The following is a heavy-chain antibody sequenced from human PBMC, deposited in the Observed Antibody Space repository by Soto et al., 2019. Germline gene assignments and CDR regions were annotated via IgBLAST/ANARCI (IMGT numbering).Heavy chain of an antibody. CDR2: INSDGGST. D-gene: IGHD6-19*01. J-gene: IGHJ5*02. CDR1: GFTFSSYW. CDR3: ARDRYSSGWGWFDP. V-gene: IGHV3-74*01. Sequence: EVQLVESGGGLVQPGGSLRLSCAASGFTFSSYWMHWVRQAPGKGLVWVSRINSDGGSTSYADSVKGRFTISRDNAKNTLYLQMNSLRAEDTAVYYCARDRYSSGWGWFDPWGQGTLVTVSS.